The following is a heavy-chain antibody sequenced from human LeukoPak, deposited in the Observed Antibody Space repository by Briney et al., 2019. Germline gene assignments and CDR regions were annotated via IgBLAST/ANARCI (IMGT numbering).Heavy chain of an antibody. CDR1: GDSISSYF. Sequence: SETLSLTCTVSGDSISSYFWSWIRQSPGKGLEWIGYIYYSGRTNYNPSLKSRVTISVDTSKNQFSLKLSSVTAADTAVYYCASVNYYDSSGSRGFGYWGQGTLVTVSS. D-gene: IGHD3-22*01. V-gene: IGHV4-59*01. J-gene: IGHJ4*02. CDR2: IYYSGRT. CDR3: ASVNYYDSSGSRGFGY.